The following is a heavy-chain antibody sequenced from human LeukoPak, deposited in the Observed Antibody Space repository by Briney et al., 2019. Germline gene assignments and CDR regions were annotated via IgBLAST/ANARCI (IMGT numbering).Heavy chain of an antibody. Sequence: PGGSLRLSCAASGFTFSSYAMSWVRQAPGKGLEWVSAISGSGGSTYYADSVKGRFTISRDNSKNTLYLQMNSLRAEDTAVYYCAKDHGYYYDSSGYPYYFAHWGQGTLVTVSS. CDR2: ISGSGGST. J-gene: IGHJ4*02. CDR1: GFTFSSYA. V-gene: IGHV3-23*01. CDR3: AKDHGYYYDSSGYPYYFAH. D-gene: IGHD3-22*01.